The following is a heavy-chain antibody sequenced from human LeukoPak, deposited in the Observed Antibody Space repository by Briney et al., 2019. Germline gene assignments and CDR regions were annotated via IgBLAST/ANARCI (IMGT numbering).Heavy chain of an antibody. CDR1: GGSFSGYY. CDR2: INHSGST. V-gene: IGHV4-34*01. D-gene: IGHD5-18*01. CDR3: ARRGYSYGLDY. J-gene: IGHJ4*02. Sequence: SETLSLTCAVYGGSFSGYYWSWIRQPPGKGLEWIGEINHSGSTNYNPSLKSRVTISVDTSKNQFSLKLSSVTTADTAVYYCARRGYSYGLDYWGQGTLITVSS.